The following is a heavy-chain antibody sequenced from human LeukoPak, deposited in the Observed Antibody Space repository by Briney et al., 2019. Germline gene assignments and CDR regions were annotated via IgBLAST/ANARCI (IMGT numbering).Heavy chain of an antibody. J-gene: IGHJ5*02. V-gene: IGHV4-59*01. CDR2: IYYSGST. Sequence: SETPSLTCTVSGGSISSYYWSWIRQPPGKGLEWIGYIYYSGSTNYNPSLKSRVTISVDTSKNQFSLKLSSVTAADTAVYYCARDNIAVAKRVNWFDPWGQGTLVTVSS. D-gene: IGHD6-19*01. CDR3: ARDNIAVAKRVNWFDP. CDR1: GGSISSYY.